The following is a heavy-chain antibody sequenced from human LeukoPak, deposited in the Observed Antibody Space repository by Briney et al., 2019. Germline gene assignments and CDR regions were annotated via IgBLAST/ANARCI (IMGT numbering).Heavy chain of an antibody. CDR2: IYYSGST. V-gene: IGHV4-39*01. CDR1: GGSISSSSYY. CDR3: ARHAGDGRDIVVVPAGLFDY. Sequence: PSETLSLTCTVSGGSISSSSYYWGWIRQPPGKGLEWIGSIYYSGSTYYNPSLKSRVTISVDTSKNQFSLKLSSVTAADTAVYYCARHAGDGRDIVVVPAGLFDYWGQGTLVTVSS. D-gene: IGHD2-2*01. J-gene: IGHJ4*02.